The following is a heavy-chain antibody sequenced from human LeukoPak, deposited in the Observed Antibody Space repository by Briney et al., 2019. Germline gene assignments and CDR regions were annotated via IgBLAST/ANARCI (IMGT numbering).Heavy chain of an antibody. J-gene: IGHJ4*02. CDR1: GGSISSYY. Sequence: SETLSLTCTVSGGSISSYYWSWIRQPPGKGLEWIGYIYYSGSTNYNPSLKSRVTISVDTSKNQFSLKLSSVTAADTAVYYCARWPHYYDSSGPYYFDYWGQGTLVTVSS. CDR2: IYYSGST. D-gene: IGHD3-22*01. V-gene: IGHV4-59*01. CDR3: ARWPHYYDSSGPYYFDY.